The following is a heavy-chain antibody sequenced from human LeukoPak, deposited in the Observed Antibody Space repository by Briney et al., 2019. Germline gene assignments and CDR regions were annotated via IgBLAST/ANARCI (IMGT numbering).Heavy chain of an antibody. CDR3: ARADCSSTSCYSYNWFDP. D-gene: IGHD2-2*01. Sequence: GGSLRLSCAASGFTFSSYWMHWVRQAPGKGLVWVSRISSDGSSTSYADSVKGRFTISRDNAKNTLYLQMNSLRAEDTAVYYCARADCSSTSCYSYNWFDPWGQGTLVTVSS. V-gene: IGHV3-74*01. CDR2: ISSDGSST. J-gene: IGHJ5*02. CDR1: GFTFSSYW.